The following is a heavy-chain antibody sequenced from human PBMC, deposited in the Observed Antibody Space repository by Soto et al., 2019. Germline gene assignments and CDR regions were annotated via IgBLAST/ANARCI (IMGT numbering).Heavy chain of an antibody. CDR1: GGSFSGYY. V-gene: IGHV4-34*01. J-gene: IGHJ6*02. CDR2: INHSGST. CDR3: ARLPRGYNYGMDV. Sequence: QVQLQQWGAGLLKPSETLSLTCAVYGGSFSGYYWSWIRQPPGKGREWIGGINHSGSTNYNPSLKSRVTISVDTSKNQFSLKLSSVTAADTAVYYCARLPRGYNYGMDVWGQGTTVTVSS.